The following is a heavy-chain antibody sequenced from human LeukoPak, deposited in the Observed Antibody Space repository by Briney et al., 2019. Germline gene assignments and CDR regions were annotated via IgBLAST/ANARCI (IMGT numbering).Heavy chain of an antibody. J-gene: IGHJ4*02. V-gene: IGHV1-2*02. CDR3: GRVHSSSWYQSDY. D-gene: IGHD6-13*01. CDR2: INPNSGGT. CDR1: GYTFTGYY. Sequence: ASVKVSCKASGYTFTGYYMHWVRQAPGQGLEWMGWINPNSGGTNYAQKFQGRVTMTRDTSISTAYMELRSLRSDDTAVYYCGRVHSSSWYQSDYWGQGTLVTVSS.